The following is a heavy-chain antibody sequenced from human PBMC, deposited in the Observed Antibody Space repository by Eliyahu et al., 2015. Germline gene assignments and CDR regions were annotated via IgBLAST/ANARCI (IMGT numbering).Heavy chain of an antibody. CDR3: AHITFDYGDYEYFQH. CDR1: XFSLSXSGVG. J-gene: IGHJ1*01. D-gene: IGHD4-17*01. CDR2: IYWDDDK. Sequence: QITLKESGPTLVKPTQTLTLTCTFXXFSLSXSGVGVGWIRQPPGKALEWLALIYWDDDKRYSPSLKSRLTITKDTSKNQVVLTMTNMDPVDTATYYCAHITFDYGDYEYFQHWGQGTLVTVSS. V-gene: IGHV2-5*02.